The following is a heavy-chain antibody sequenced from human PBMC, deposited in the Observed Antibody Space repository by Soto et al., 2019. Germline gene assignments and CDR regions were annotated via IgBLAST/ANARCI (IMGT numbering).Heavy chain of an antibody. D-gene: IGHD3-10*01. CDR1: GLSFSDHA. CDR3: ARYGSGSHPRDPFDY. CDR2: ISVDSETI. Sequence: EVQLAESGGGLVQVGGSLRLSCVVSGLSFSDHAMNWVRQAPGKGLDWVSYISVDSETIYYADSVKGRFTISRDNAKNSLYLQMNSLRDEDTAVYYCARYGSGSHPRDPFDYWGQGTLVTVSS. J-gene: IGHJ4*02. V-gene: IGHV3-48*02.